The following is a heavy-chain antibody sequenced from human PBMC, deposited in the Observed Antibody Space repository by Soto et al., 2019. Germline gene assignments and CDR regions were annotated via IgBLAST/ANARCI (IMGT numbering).Heavy chain of an antibody. CDR3: ARDGGRHSGGIDY. Sequence: QVQLVQSGAEVKKPGSSVKVSCKASGGTFSSYSINWVRQAPGQGLEWMGAIIPIFGTANYAQKFQGRVTITADESTSTAYMELGSRRSEDTSVYYCARDGGRHSGGIDYWGQGTLVTVSS. D-gene: IGHD1-26*01. J-gene: IGHJ4*02. CDR2: IIPIFGTA. CDR1: GGTFSSYS. V-gene: IGHV1-69*01.